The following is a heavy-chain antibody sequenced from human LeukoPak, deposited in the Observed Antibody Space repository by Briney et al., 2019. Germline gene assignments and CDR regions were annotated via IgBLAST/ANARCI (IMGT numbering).Heavy chain of an antibody. CDR3: ARAPNFDYSDYGEFDY. J-gene: IGHJ4*02. Sequence: KSSETLSLTCAVYGGSFSGYYWSWIRQPPGKGLEWIGEINHSGSTNYNPSVKSRVTISVDTSKNQFSLKLSSVTAADTDVYYCARAPNFDYSDYGEFDYWGQGTLVTVSS. V-gene: IGHV4-34*01. CDR2: INHSGST. CDR1: GGSFSGYY. D-gene: IGHD4-11*01.